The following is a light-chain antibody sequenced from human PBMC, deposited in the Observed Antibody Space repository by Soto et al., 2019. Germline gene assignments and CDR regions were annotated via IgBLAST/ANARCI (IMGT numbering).Light chain of an antibody. Sequence: QSALTQPPSASGSPGQSVPISCTGTSSDVGGYNYVSWYQQHPGKAPKLMIYEVSRRPPGVPYRFSGSKSGNTASLTGSGLQAEDEADYYCSSYAGSNNYVFGAGTKLTV. CDR2: EVS. CDR3: SSYAGSNNYV. J-gene: IGLJ1*01. V-gene: IGLV2-8*01. CDR1: SSDVGGYNY.